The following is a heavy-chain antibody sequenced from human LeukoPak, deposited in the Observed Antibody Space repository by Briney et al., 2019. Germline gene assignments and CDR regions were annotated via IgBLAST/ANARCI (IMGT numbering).Heavy chain of an antibody. V-gene: IGHV4-39*01. D-gene: IGHD1-7*01. CDR3: ARSLDWNYGAYYYYYMDV. CDR1: GGSISSSSYY. Sequence: NASETLSLTCTVSGGSISSSSYYWGWIRQPPGKGLEWIGSIYYSGSTYYNPSLKSRVTISVDTSKNQFSLKLSSVTAADTAVYYCARSLDWNYGAYYYYYMDVWGKGTTVTVSS. J-gene: IGHJ6*03. CDR2: IYYSGST.